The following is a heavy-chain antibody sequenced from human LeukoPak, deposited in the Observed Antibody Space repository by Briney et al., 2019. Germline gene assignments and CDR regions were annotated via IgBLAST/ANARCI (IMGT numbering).Heavy chain of an antibody. Sequence: GGSLRLSCAASGFTFSSYWMSWVRQAPGKGLEWVANIKQDGSEKYYVDSVKGRFTISRDNAKNSLYLQMNSLRAEDTAVYYCGRSQGVPAAISVWFDPGAREPWSPSPQ. CDR3: GRSQGVPAAISVWFDP. CDR1: GFTFSSYW. D-gene: IGHD2-2*01. V-gene: IGHV3-7*01. CDR2: IKQDGSEK. J-gene: IGHJ5*02.